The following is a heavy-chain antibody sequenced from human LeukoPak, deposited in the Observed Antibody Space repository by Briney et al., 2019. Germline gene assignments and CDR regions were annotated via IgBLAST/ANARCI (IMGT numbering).Heavy chain of an antibody. J-gene: IGHJ6*02. CDR3: ARYDRNPPILRFLEWSPGGYGMDV. V-gene: IGHV1-18*01. CDR2: ISAYNGNT. Sequence: GASVKVSCKASGYTFTSYGISWVRQAPGQGLEWMGWISAYNGNTNYAQKLQGRVTMTTDTSTSTAYMELRSLRSDDTAVYYCARYDRNPPILRFLEWSPGGYGMDVWGQGTTVTVSS. D-gene: IGHD3-3*01. CDR1: GYTFTSYG.